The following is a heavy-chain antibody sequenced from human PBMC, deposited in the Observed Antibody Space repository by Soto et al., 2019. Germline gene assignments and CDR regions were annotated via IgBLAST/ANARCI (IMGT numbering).Heavy chain of an antibody. V-gene: IGHV3-48*02. J-gene: IGHJ4*02. D-gene: IGHD3-22*01. CDR2: ISTTSSII. Sequence: EVQLVESGGGLVQPGGSLRLSCAASGLTFSSYGINWVRQAPGQGLEWVSYISTTSSIIYYADSVKGRFTISRDNAKNSLYLQLNSLRDEDTAVYYCAGQTSNWYDSSGYLDYWGPGTLVTVST. CDR1: GLTFSSYG. CDR3: AGQTSNWYDSSGYLDY.